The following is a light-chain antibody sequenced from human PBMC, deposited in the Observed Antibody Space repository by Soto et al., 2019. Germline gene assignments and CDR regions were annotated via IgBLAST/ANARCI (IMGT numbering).Light chain of an antibody. CDR3: QQYNNWPRT. V-gene: IGKV3-15*01. Sequence: EIVMTQSPATLSVSPGERATLSCRAIQSISSKLAWYQQKGGQAPRLLIYDASTMDTGIPARFSGSGSGPEFTLTITSLQSEDFAVYYCQQYNNWPRTFGQGTQVEI. CDR2: DAS. CDR1: QSISSK. J-gene: IGKJ1*01.